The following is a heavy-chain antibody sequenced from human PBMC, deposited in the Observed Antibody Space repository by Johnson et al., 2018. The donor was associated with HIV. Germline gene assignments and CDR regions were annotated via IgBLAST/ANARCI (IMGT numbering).Heavy chain of an antibody. J-gene: IGHJ3*02. CDR1: VFTVSSNY. CDR3: ARESSPWGGDYVGYGLDI. Sequence: VQLVESGGGSIQPGASLRLSCAAYVFTVSSNYMSWVRQAPGKGLEWVSVIYSAGSAYYADSAKGRFTISMDNAKNTLYLQMNNLRAEDTAVYYCARESSPWGGDYVGYGLDIWGQGTRVAVSS. V-gene: IGHV3-53*01. CDR2: IYSAGSA. D-gene: IGHD4-17*01.